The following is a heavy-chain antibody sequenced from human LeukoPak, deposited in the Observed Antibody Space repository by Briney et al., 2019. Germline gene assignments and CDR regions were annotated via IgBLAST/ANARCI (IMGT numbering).Heavy chain of an antibody. CDR1: GASLSPHY. CDR2: IYYSGST. D-gene: IGHD1-26*01. CDR3: AREGSYGGHFDY. V-gene: IGHV4-59*11. J-gene: IGHJ4*02. Sequence: SETQSLTCSVSGASLSPHYWSWVRQPPGKGLEWIGYIYYSGSTNYNPSLKSRVTISVDTSKNQFSLKLSSVTAADTAVYYCAREGSYGGHFDYWGQGTLVTVSS.